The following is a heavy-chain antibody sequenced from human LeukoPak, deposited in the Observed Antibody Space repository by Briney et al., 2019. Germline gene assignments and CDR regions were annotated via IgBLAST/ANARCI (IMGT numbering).Heavy chain of an antibody. D-gene: IGHD2-15*01. V-gene: IGHV1-46*01. CDR2: INPSSGGT. Sequence: GASVKVSCKASGYTFTSYYFHWVRRAPGQGLEWMGIINPSSGGTNYAQKFQGRVTMTRDTSTSTVYMELSSLRSEDTAVYYCARSRAATAYCSGGSCYAFDYWGQGTLVTVSS. CDR3: ARSRAATAYCSGGSCYAFDY. CDR1: GYTFTSYY. J-gene: IGHJ4*02.